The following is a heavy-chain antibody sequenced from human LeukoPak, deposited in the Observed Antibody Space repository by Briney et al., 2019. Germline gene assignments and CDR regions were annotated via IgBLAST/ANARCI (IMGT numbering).Heavy chain of an antibody. J-gene: IGHJ4*02. D-gene: IGHD3-16*01. V-gene: IGHV4-39*01. CDR1: GGSMSREGYY. CDR2: AFYSGRA. Sequence: SETLSLTCSLSGGSMSREGYYWAWIRQSPGKGLEWIGNAFYSGRAYYNPSLKSRVTISVDTSKSQFSLKVTSAIAADTAVYYCAGSFGAATGSLDYWGQGILVTVSS. CDR3: AGSFGAATGSLDY.